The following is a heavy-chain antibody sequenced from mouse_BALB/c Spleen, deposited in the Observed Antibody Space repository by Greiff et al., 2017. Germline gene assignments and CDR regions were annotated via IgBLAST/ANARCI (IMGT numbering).Heavy chain of an antibody. CDR1: GYSITSGYY. V-gene: IGHV3-6*02. J-gene: IGHJ4*01. Sequence: EVKLQESGPGLVKPSQSLSLTCSVTGYSITSGYYWNWIRQFPGNKLEWMGYISYDGSNNYNPSLKNRISITRDTSKNQFFLKLNSVTTEDTATYYCARQLGLLYAMDYWGQGTSVTVSS. CDR3: ARQLGLLYAMDY. D-gene: IGHD3-1*01. CDR2: ISYDGSN.